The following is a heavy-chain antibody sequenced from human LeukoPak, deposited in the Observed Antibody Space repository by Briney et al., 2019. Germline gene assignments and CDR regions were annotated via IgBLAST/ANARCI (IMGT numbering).Heavy chain of an antibody. CDR1: GFTFSTYW. CDR2: IRYDGGNQ. CDR3: AKDLRSRIAAAGAPDY. J-gene: IGHJ4*02. Sequence: GGSLRLSCAASGFTFSTYWMTWVRQTPGKGLECVAFIRYDGGNQYYTDSVRGRFTISRDNSMNTIYLQMNSLRAEDTAVYYCAKDLRSRIAAAGAPDYWGQGTLVTVSS. V-gene: IGHV3-30*02. D-gene: IGHD6-13*01.